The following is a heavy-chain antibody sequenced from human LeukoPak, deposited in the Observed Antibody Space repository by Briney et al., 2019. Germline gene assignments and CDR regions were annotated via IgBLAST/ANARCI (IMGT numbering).Heavy chain of an antibody. CDR1: GLTFSSYA. CDR3: AGLDDAFDI. V-gene: IGHV3-30*04. CDR2: ISYDGSNK. D-gene: IGHD6-19*01. Sequence: GSLRLSCAASGLTFSSYAMHWVRQAPGKGLEWVAVISYDGSNKYYADSVKGRFTTSRDNSKNTLYLQMNSLRAEDTPVYYCAGLDDAFDIWGQGTLVTVSS. J-gene: IGHJ3*02.